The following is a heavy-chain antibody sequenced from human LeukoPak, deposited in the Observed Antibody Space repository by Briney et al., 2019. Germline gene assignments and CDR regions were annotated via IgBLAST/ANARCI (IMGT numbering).Heavy chain of an antibody. V-gene: IGHV1-18*01. CDR3: ASGGGYCSSTSCYPTWFDP. CDR1: GYTFTSYG. J-gene: IGHJ5*02. CDR2: ISAYNGNT. D-gene: IGHD2-2*01. Sequence: ASVKVSCKASGYTFTSYGISWVRQAPGQGLEWMGWISAYNGNTNYAQKLQGRVTMTTDTSTSTAYMGLRSLRSDDTAVYYCASGGGYCSSTSCYPTWFDPWGQGTLVTVSS.